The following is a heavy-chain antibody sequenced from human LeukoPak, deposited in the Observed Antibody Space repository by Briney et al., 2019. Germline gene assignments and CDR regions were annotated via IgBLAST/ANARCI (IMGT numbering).Heavy chain of an antibody. CDR3: ARDLGDILTGLSLN. J-gene: IGHJ4*02. D-gene: IGHD3-9*01. CDR2: INPNSGGT. Sequence: ASVKLSCTASGYTFTSYYMHWVRQAPGQGLEWMGWINPNSGGTYYAQKFQGRVTMPWDTPISTAYMEWSRLRSDDTAVYYCARDLGDILTGLSLNWGEGTLVTVSS. V-gene: IGHV1-2*02. CDR1: GYTFTSYY.